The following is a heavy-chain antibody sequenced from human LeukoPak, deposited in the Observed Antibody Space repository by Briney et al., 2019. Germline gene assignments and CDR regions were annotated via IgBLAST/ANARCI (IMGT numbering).Heavy chain of an antibody. Sequence: SETLSLTCTVSGGSISNYCWSWIRQPPGKGLEWIGYICYSGTTNYNPSLKSRVTISVDRSKNQFSLKLISVTAADTAVYYCARDNLAPFDYWGQGTLVTVSS. CDR1: GGSISNYC. J-gene: IGHJ4*02. V-gene: IGHV4-59*12. CDR3: ARDNLAPFDY. CDR2: ICYSGTT.